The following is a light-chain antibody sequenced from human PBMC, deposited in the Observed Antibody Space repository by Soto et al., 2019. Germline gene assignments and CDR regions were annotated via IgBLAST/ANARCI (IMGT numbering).Light chain of an antibody. V-gene: IGKV1-6*01. CDR3: LQDINYTWT. Sequence: IQMTQSPSSRSASVGYRVTISGRASHGTGNALGCYQQTPGKPPKXLTYGASNLQSGVPPRFSGSGSGTDFTLALSRLKTEDSATYDCLQDINYTWTFRQGTKVDIK. J-gene: IGKJ1*01. CDR2: GAS. CDR1: HGTGNA.